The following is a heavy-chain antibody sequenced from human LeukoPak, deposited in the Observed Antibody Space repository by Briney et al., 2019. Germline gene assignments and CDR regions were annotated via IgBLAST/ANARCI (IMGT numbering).Heavy chain of an antibody. CDR3: ARHHAIVVVTADFDY. CDR2: ISAYNGNT. D-gene: IGHD2-21*02. V-gene: IGHV1-18*01. J-gene: IGHJ4*02. Sequence: ASVKVSCKASGYTFTSYGISWVRQAPGQGLEWMGWISAYNGNTNYAQKLQGRVTMTTDTSTSTAYMELRSLRSADTAVYYCARHHAIVVVTADFDYWGQGTLVTVSS. CDR1: GYTFTSYG.